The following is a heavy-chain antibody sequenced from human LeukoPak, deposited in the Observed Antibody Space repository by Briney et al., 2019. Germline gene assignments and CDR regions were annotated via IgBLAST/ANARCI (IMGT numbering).Heavy chain of an antibody. CDR1: GGSISSYY. CDR2: IYYSGST. V-gene: IGHV4-59*01. CDR3: ARDTGYYDGSGYIDL. Sequence: PSETLSLTCTVSGGSISSYYWSWIRQPPGKGLEWIGYIYYSGSTNYNPSLKSRVTISVDTSKNQFSLKLSSVTAADTAVYYCARDTGYYDGSGYIDLWGRGTLVTVSS. D-gene: IGHD3-22*01. J-gene: IGHJ2*01.